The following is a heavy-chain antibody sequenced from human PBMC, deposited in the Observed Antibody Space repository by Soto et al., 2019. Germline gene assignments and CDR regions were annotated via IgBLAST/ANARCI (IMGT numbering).Heavy chain of an antibody. D-gene: IGHD3-16*01. J-gene: IGHJ6*01. CDR3: ARSGGSNYYYYGMEV. Sequence: SETLSLTCAVYGVSFIGYYWSWILQPPGKGLEWIGEINHSGSTNYNPSLKSRVTISVDTSKNQFSLKLSSVTAADTAVYYCARSGGSNYYYYGMEVWGQGTTVNVAS. V-gene: IGHV4-34*01. CDR2: INHSGST. CDR1: GVSFIGYY.